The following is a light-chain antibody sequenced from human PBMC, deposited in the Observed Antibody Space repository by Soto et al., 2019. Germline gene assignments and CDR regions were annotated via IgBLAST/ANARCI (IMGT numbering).Light chain of an antibody. Sequence: DIVMTHSPLSLPVIPGEASSISCRSIQNLQHNNGYNYLDWYLQKPGQSPQLLIYLGSNRASGVPDRFSGSGSGTDFTLKISRVEAEDVGVYYCMQGVQTPPITFGQGTRLEI. J-gene: IGKJ5*01. V-gene: IGKV2-28*01. CDR2: LGS. CDR3: MQGVQTPPIT. CDR1: QNLQHNNGYNY.